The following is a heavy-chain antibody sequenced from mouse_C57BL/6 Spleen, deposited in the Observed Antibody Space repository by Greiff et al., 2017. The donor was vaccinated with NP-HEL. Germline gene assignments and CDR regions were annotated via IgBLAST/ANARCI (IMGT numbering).Heavy chain of an antibody. CDR3: ARTVLYAMDY. Sequence: QVQLKQPGAELVKPGASVKLSCKASGYTFTSYWMHWVKQRPGQGLEWIGMIHPNSGSTNYNEKFKSKATLTVDKSSSTAYMQLSSLTSEDSAVYYCARTVLYAMDYWGQGTSVTVSS. J-gene: IGHJ4*01. CDR1: GYTFTSYW. V-gene: IGHV1-64*01. CDR2: IHPNSGST.